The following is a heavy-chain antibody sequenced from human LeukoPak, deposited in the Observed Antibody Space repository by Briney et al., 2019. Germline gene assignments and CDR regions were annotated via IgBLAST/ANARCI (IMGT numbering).Heavy chain of an antibody. D-gene: IGHD5-12*01. V-gene: IGHV3-23*01. CDR1: GFTFSSSA. CDR2: ISNNGGYT. Sequence: GGSLRLSCAASGFTFSSSAMSWVRQAPGKGLEWVSAISNNGGYTYYADTVQGRFIISRDNSKSTLCLQMNSLRAEDTAVYYCARDGGYSGYDADCWGQGTLVTVSS. CDR3: ARDGGYSGYDADC. J-gene: IGHJ4*02.